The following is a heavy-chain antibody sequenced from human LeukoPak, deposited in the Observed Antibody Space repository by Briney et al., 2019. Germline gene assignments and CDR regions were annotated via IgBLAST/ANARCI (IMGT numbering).Heavy chain of an antibody. CDR2: IYPGDSDT. D-gene: IGHD5-18*01. J-gene: IGHJ5*02. V-gene: IGHV5-51*01. CDR3: ARHGSGYSYGKGWFDP. Sequence: GESLKISCKGSGYSFTSYWIGWVRQMPGKGLEWMGIIYPGDSDTRYSPSFQGQVTIPADKSISTAYLQWSSLKASDTAMYYCARHGSGYSYGKGWFDPWGQGTLVTVSS. CDR1: GYSFTSYW.